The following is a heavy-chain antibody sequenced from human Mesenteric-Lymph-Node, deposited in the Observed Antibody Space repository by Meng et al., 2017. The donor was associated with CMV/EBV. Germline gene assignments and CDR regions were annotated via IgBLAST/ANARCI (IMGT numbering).Heavy chain of an antibody. D-gene: IGHD6-13*01. CDR1: YY. CDR3: ARRLLGGYSSSWRSGRGYNWFDP. J-gene: IGHJ5*02. CDR2: IYYSGST. Sequence: YYWGWTRQPPGKGLEWIGSIYYSGSTYYNPSLKSRVTISVDTSKNQFSLKLSSVTAADTAVYYCARRLLGGYSSSWRSGRGYNWFDPWGQGTLVTVSS. V-gene: IGHV4-39*01.